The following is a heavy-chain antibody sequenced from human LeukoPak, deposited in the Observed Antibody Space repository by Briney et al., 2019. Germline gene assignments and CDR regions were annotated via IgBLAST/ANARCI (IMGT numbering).Heavy chain of an antibody. D-gene: IGHD6-13*01. CDR3: ARDRQQLGYYDY. J-gene: IGHJ4*02. CDR2: IYYSGST. V-gene: IGHV4-39*07. CDR1: GGSISISNYY. Sequence: SETLSLTCTVSGGSISISNYYWGWIRQPPGKGLEWIGNIYYSGSTNYNPSLKSRVTISVDTSKNQFSLKLSSVTAADTAVYYCARDRQQLGYYDYWGQGTLVTVSS.